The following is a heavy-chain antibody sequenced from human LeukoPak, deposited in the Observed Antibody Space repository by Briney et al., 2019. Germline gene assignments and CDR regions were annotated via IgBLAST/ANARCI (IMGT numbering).Heavy chain of an antibody. CDR2: ISYDGSNK. CDR1: GFTFSSYG. D-gene: IGHD5-12*01. Sequence: GRSLTLSCAASGFTFSSYGMHWVRQAPGKGLEWVAVISYDGSNKYYADSVKGRFTISRDNSKNTLYLQMNSLRAEDTAVYYCAKISGYDNDDAFDIWGQGTMVTVSS. J-gene: IGHJ3*02. CDR3: AKISGYDNDDAFDI. V-gene: IGHV3-30*18.